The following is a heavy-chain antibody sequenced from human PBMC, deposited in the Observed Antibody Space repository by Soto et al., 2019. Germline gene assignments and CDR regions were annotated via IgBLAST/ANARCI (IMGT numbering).Heavy chain of an antibody. Sequence: QVQLVESGGGVVQPGRSLRLSCAASGFTFSSYGMHWVRQAPGKGLEWVAVISYDGSNKYYADSVKGRFTISRDNSKNTLYLQMNSLRAEDTAVYYCAKDTIFGLRNYYYYGMDVWGQGTTVTVSS. D-gene: IGHD3-3*01. CDR1: GFTFSSYG. CDR2: ISYDGSNK. J-gene: IGHJ6*02. CDR3: AKDTIFGLRNYYYYGMDV. V-gene: IGHV3-30*18.